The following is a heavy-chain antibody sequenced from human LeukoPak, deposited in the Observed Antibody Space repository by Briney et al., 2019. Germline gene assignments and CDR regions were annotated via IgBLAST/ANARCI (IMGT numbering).Heavy chain of an antibody. J-gene: IGHJ5*02. CDR2: INHSGST. Sequence: PSETLSLTCAVYGGSFSGYYWSWIRQPPGKGLEWIGEINHSGSTNYNPSLKSRVTISVDTSENQFSLKLSSVTAADTAVYYCARGVRNWFDPWGQGTLVTVSS. V-gene: IGHV4-34*01. D-gene: IGHD3-10*01. CDR1: GGSFSGYY. CDR3: ARGVRNWFDP.